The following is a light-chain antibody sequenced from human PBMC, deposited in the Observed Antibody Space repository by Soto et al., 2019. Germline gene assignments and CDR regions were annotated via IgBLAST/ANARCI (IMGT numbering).Light chain of an antibody. CDR2: EVR. Sequence: QSALTQPASVYGSPGQSITICCAGTMRDVGAYNLVSWYQQHPVRAPQLIIYEVRNRPSGISFRFSGSKSGNTASLTISGLQAEDEADYYCSSYTSKGSLIFGGGTKLTVL. CDR1: MRDVGAYNL. V-gene: IGLV2-14*01. CDR3: SSYTSKGSLI. J-gene: IGLJ2*01.